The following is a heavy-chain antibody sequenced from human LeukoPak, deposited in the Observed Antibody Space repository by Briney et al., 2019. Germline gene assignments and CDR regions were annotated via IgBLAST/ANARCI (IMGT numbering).Heavy chain of an antibody. CDR1: GYTFTSYG. D-gene: IGHD6-6*01. CDR3: ARELDSSSSLSFSAVYWFDP. V-gene: IGHV1-18*01. J-gene: IGHJ5*02. Sequence: ASVKVSCKASGYTFTSYGISWVRQAPGQGLEWMGWISAYNGNTNYAQKLQGRVTMTTDTSTSTAYMELRSLRSDDTAVYYCARELDSSSSLSFSAVYWFDPWGQGTLVTVSS. CDR2: ISAYNGNT.